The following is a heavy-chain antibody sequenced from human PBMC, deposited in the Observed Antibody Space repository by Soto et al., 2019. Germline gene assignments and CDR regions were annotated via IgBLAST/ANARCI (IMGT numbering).Heavy chain of an antibody. J-gene: IGHJ4*02. D-gene: IGHD6-19*01. CDR2: INAGNGNT. CDR3: ARAVAVPADFDY. CDR1: GYTFTGYA. Sequence: QVQVVQAGDEEKKPGASVKVSCTASGYTFTGYAMHWVRQAPGQRLEWMGWINAGNGNTKYSQKFQGRITITRDTSASTAYMELSSLRSEDTAVYYCARAVAVPADFDYWGQGTLVTVSS. V-gene: IGHV1-3*05.